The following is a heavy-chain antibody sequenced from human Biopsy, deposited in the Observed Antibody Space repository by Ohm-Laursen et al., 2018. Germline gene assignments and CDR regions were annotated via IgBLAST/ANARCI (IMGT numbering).Heavy chain of an antibody. Sequence: TLSLTCSVSGGLNSNYYWSWVRQSAGKGLEWIGRLYTSGDTNYNPSLKSQVSVSEDTSRRQFSLRLTSVTAADTAVYYCATGPKRLTGTSYFESWGRGILVTVSS. CDR3: ATGPKRLTGTSYFES. J-gene: IGHJ4*02. V-gene: IGHV4-4*07. CDR1: GGLNSNYY. CDR2: LYTSGDT. D-gene: IGHD1-7*01.